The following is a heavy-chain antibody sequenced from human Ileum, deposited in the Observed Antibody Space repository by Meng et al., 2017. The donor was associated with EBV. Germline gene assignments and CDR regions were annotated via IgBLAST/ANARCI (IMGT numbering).Heavy chain of an antibody. V-gene: IGHV1-18*01. J-gene: IGHJ1*01. Sequence: QLLRRGAEVKKPGASVKVSCKASGYTFTSYGISWVRKAPGQGLEWMGWISADSGNTNYAQKLQGSVTMTTDTSTSTAYMELRSLRSDDTAVYYCARPGYCSGGSCYLGHAEYFQYWGQGTLVTVSS. CDR2: ISADSGNT. D-gene: IGHD2-15*01. CDR3: ARPGYCSGGSCYLGHAEYFQY. CDR1: GYTFTSYG.